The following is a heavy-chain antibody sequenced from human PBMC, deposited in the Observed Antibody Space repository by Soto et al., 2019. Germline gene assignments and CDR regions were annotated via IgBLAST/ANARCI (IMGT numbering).Heavy chain of an antibody. CDR3: ARARGYTYGPPTY. CDR2: IWYDGSIK. Sequence: QVQLVESGGGVVQPGRSLRLSCAASGFTFNTYGMHWVRQAPGKGLEWVAVIWYDGSIKYYADSVKGRFTISRDNSKNTLYLQINSLRAEDTAVYYCARARGYTYGPPTYWGQGTLVTVSS. CDR1: GFTFNTYG. D-gene: IGHD5-18*01. J-gene: IGHJ4*02. V-gene: IGHV3-33*01.